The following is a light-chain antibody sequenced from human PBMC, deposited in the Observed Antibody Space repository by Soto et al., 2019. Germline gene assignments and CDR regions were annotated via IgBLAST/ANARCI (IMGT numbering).Light chain of an antibody. J-gene: IGKJ5*01. CDR3: QQYRSLIT. Sequence: EIVLTQSPGTLALSPGERATLSCRASQSLSNIYLAWYQKRPNQAPRLLIYDASNSATGIPDRFSGSGSGTDCTLTISRLESEDFAVYYCQQYRSLITFGQGTRLEIK. CDR1: QSLSNIY. V-gene: IGKV3-20*01. CDR2: DAS.